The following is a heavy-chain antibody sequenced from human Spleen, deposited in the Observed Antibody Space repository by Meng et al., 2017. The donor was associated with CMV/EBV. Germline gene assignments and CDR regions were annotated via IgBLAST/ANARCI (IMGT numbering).Heavy chain of an antibody. CDR2: IKFDGTYA. V-gene: IGHV3-74*01. CDR3: VRDGDKWNFDY. Sequence: SCVASGFTFTRYWMHWVRQTPGKGLIWVARIKFDGTYANYADSVQGRFTISRDNAGGRLYLQMNSLRFEDTALYYCVRDGDKWNFDYWGQGTLVTVSS. D-gene: IGHD1-26*01. J-gene: IGHJ4*02. CDR1: GFTFTRYW.